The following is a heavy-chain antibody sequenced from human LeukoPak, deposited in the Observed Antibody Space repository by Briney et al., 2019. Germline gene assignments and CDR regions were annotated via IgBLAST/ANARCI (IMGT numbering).Heavy chain of an antibody. Sequence: ASVKVSCKASGYTFTGYCIHWVRQAPGQGLEWMGWINPNSGGTNSAQKVQGRVTMTRDTSISTAYMELSRLRSDDTAVYYCARGVWGATTFFDYWGQGTLVTVSS. CDR1: GYTFTGYC. J-gene: IGHJ4*02. CDR3: ARGVWGATTFFDY. CDR2: INPNSGGT. V-gene: IGHV1-2*02. D-gene: IGHD1-26*01.